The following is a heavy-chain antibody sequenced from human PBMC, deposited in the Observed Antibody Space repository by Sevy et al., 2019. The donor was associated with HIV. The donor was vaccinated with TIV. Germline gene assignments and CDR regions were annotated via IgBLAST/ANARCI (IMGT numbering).Heavy chain of an antibody. V-gene: IGHV1-69*13. J-gene: IGHJ4*02. CDR2: IRPIFGTV. CDR3: ATRGDCGGDCSIYYFDY. D-gene: IGHD2-21*02. CDR1: GGTFSTFL. Sequence: ASVKVSCKASGGTFSTFLISWVRQAPGQGLEWMGGIRPIFGTVDYAQKFQARVTFTADESTGTAYMELGSLGPDDTAVYYCATRGDCGGDCSIYYFDYWGQGSLVTVSS.